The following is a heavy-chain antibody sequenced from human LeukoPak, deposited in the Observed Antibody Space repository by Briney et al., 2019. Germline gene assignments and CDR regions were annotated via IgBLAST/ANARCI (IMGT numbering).Heavy chain of an antibody. Sequence: GASVKVSCKASGCIFTNHYIHWLRQAPGQGLEWMGIIRPTTGNTLFTQNFQGRVTVTRDVSTSTVYMELSSLTSEDTAVFYCAREPPESYYFDYWGQGTLVTVSS. J-gene: IGHJ4*02. D-gene: IGHD3/OR15-3a*01. V-gene: IGHV1-46*01. CDR3: AREPPESYYFDY. CDR2: IRPTTGNT. CDR1: GCIFTNHY.